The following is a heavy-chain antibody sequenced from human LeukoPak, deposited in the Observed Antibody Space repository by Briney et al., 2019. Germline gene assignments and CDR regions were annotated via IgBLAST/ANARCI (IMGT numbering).Heavy chain of an antibody. J-gene: IGHJ4*02. D-gene: IGHD2-2*02. Sequence: GGSLRLSCAASGFTFSSYAMHWVRQAPGKGLEWVAVISYDGSNKYYADSVKGRFTISRDNSKNTLYLQMNSLRAEDTAVYYCARDRVPSDIVVVPAAIRIRGVDYWGQGTLVTVSS. CDR2: ISYDGSNK. CDR3: ARDRVPSDIVVVPAAIRIRGVDY. CDR1: GFTFSSYA. V-gene: IGHV3-30-3*01.